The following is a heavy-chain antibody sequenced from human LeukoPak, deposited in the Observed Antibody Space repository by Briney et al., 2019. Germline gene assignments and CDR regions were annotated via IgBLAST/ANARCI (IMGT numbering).Heavy chain of an antibody. CDR3: ARHLSGVTGYSYGRGIDY. Sequence: GGSLRLSCVASGFTFSDYYMSWVRQAPGKGLEWVANIKKDGSENYYVDSVKGRFTISRDNAKKSLYLQMKSLRAEDTAVYYCARHLSGVTGYSYGRGIDYWGQGTLVTVSS. CDR2: IKKDGSEN. V-gene: IGHV3-7*01. CDR1: GFTFSDYY. D-gene: IGHD5-18*01. J-gene: IGHJ4*02.